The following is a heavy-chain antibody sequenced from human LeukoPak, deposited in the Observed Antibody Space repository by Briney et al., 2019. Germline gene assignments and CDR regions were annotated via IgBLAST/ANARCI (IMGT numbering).Heavy chain of an antibody. D-gene: IGHD3/OR15-3a*01. Sequence: SETLSLTCTVSGGSISSGGYYWGWIRQPPGKGLEWIGYFYHSGSTYYNPSLKSRVTKSVDRAKNQFSLKLSSVTAADTAVYYCARGTNRLDPWGQGTLVTVSS. CDR3: ARGTNRLDP. CDR2: FYHSGST. V-gene: IGHV4-30-2*01. J-gene: IGHJ5*02. CDR1: GGSISSGGYY.